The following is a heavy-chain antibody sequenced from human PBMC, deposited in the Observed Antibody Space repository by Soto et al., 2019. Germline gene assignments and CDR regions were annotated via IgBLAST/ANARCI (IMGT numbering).Heavy chain of an antibody. CDR1: GFTLSSYA. CDR2: ISGNGIST. D-gene: IGHD3-10*01. V-gene: IGHV3-23*01. Sequence: EVQLLESGGGLVQPGGSLRLSCAASGFTLSSYAMSWVRQAPGKGLEWVSAISGNGISTYYEDSVKGRFTISRDNSKSTLYLQMNSLTAEDTAIYYCAKEVTSGSYSHYYYGLDVWGQGTTVTVSS. J-gene: IGHJ6*02. CDR3: AKEVTSGSYSHYYYGLDV.